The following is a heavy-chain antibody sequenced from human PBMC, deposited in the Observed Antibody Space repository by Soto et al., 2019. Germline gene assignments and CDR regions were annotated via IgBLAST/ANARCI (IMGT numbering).Heavy chain of an antibody. CDR1: GGTFSRYT. J-gene: IGHJ6*03. Sequence: SVQVSCKASGGTFSRYTISWVRQAKGQGLEWMGRIIPILGIANYAQKFQGSLTITADKSTSTAYMELSSLRSEDTAVYDCASGGGILGYCSGGSGRGGYMDVWGKGTTVTVSS. V-gene: IGHV1-69*02. CDR3: ASGGGILGYCSGGSGRGGYMDV. D-gene: IGHD2-15*01. CDR2: IIPILGIA.